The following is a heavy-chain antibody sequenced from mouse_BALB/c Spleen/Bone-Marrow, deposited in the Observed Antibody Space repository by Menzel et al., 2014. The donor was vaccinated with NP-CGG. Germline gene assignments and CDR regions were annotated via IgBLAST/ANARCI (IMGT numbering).Heavy chain of an antibody. CDR2: TNPYNGDT. J-gene: IGHJ4*01. CDR1: GYSFTGYF. D-gene: IGHD2-3*01. V-gene: IGHV1-20*02. Sequence: VQLQQSGPELVKPGASVKISCKASGYSFTGYFMNWVMQSHGKSLEWIGRTNPYNGDTFYNQKFKGKATLTVDKSSSTAHMELRSLASEDSAVYYCARGGLLRAMDYWGQGTSVTVSS. CDR3: ARGGLLRAMDY.